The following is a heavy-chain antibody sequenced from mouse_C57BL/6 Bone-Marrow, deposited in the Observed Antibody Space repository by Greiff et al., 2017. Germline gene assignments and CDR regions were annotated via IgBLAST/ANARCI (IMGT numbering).Heavy chain of an antibody. CDR3: AGHEEETYYGSSFYFDY. Sequence: QVQLQQSGAELVKPGASVKLSCKASGYTFTEYTIHWVKQRSGQGLEWIGWFYPGSGSPKYNEKFKDKATLTADKSSSTAYMELSRLTSEDSAVSFCAGHEEETYYGSSFYFDYWGQGTTLTVSS. CDR2: FYPGSGSP. D-gene: IGHD1-1*01. J-gene: IGHJ2*01. V-gene: IGHV1-62-2*01. CDR1: GYTFTEYT.